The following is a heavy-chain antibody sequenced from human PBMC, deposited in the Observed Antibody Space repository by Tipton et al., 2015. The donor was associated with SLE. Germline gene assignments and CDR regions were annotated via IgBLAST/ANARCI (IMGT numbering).Heavy chain of an antibody. CDR3: ARGGGYDYYYYAMDV. CDR1: GFTFIDYY. J-gene: IGHJ6*02. Sequence: QLVQSGGGVVKPGGSLRLSCAASGFTFIDYYMSWIRQTPGTGLELVSYIRPNGRNIYYADSVKGRFTISRDNVQDSLYLQMNSLRAEDTAVYYCARGGGYDYYYYAMDVWGQGTTVTVS. CDR2: IRPNGRNI. D-gene: IGHD3-16*01. V-gene: IGHV3-11*01.